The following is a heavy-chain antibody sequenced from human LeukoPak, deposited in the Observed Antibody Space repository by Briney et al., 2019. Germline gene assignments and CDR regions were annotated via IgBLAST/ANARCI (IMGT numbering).Heavy chain of an antibody. J-gene: IGHJ4*02. V-gene: IGHV1-69*13. CDR3: ARDRGLSYCGGDCYYYFDY. CDR1: GGTFSSYA. Sequence: GASVKVSCKASGGTFSSYAISWVRQAPGQGLEWMGGIFPIFGTANYTRKFQGRVTITADESTSTAYMELSSLRSEDTAAYYCARDRGLSYCGGDCYYYFDYWGQGTLVTVSS. CDR2: IFPIFGTA. D-gene: IGHD2-21*02.